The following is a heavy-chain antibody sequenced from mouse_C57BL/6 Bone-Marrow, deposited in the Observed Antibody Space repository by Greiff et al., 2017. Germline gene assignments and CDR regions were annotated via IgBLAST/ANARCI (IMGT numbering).Heavy chain of an antibody. V-gene: IGHV1-59*01. Sequence: QVQLQQPGAELVRPGTTVKLSCKASGYTFTSYWMHWVKQRPGQGLEWIGVIDPSDRYTNYNQTFKGQATLHEDTSSSTAYMQLSSLTSEDSAVYYCARSLSYCDYWGQGTTLTVSS. CDR1: GYTFTSYW. CDR2: IDPSDRYT. CDR3: ARSLSYCDY. D-gene: IGHD6-1*01. J-gene: IGHJ2*01.